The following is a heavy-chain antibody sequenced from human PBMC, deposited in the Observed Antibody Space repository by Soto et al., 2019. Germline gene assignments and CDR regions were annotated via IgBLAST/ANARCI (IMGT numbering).Heavy chain of an antibody. V-gene: IGHV3-33*01. CDR3: ARVGSGNYYNWPLDY. CDR1: GFTFTSYG. J-gene: IGHJ4*02. Sequence: QVQLVESGGGVVQPGRSLRLSCAASGFTFTSYGMHWVRQAPGKGLEWVAIIWYDGSNKYYADSVKGRFTISRDDSKNTIYLQKNSLRAEDTAVYYCARVGSGNYYNWPLDYWGQGTLVTVSS. CDR2: IWYDGSNK. D-gene: IGHD3-10*01.